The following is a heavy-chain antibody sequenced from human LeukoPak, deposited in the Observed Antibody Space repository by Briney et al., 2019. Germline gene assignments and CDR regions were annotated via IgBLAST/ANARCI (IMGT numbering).Heavy chain of an antibody. CDR1: GFTFSSYG. V-gene: IGHV3-30*02. Sequence: PGGSLRLSCAASGFTFSSYGMHWVRQAPGKGLEWVAFIRYDGSNKYYADSVKGRFTISRDNSKNTLYLQMNSLRAEDTAVYYCARGGGYSSGWSGWGQGTLVTVSS. J-gene: IGHJ4*02. D-gene: IGHD6-19*01. CDR2: IRYDGSNK. CDR3: ARGGGYSSGWSG.